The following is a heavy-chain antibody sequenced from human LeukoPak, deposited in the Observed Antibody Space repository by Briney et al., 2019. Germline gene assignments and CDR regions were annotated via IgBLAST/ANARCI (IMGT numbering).Heavy chain of an antibody. Sequence: GGSLRLSCAASGFTFSSYWMTWVRQAPGKGLEWVANIKGDGGEKYYVDSVKGRFTVSRDNAKNSLYLQMNSLRAEDTAVYYCALRPGGYGLWGQGTLVTVSS. CDR3: ALRPGGYGL. CDR2: IKGDGGEK. V-gene: IGHV3-7*01. J-gene: IGHJ4*02. CDR1: GFTFSSYW. D-gene: IGHD3-22*01.